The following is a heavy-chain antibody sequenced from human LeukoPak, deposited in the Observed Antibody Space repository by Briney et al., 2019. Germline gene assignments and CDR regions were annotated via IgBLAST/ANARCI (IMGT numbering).Heavy chain of an antibody. J-gene: IGHJ4*02. CDR3: VYDNDYDSSGYYYNY. V-gene: IGHV3-64D*09. Sequence: GGSLRLSCSASGFTFSSYSMHWVRQAPGKGLEYVSAISSNGGSTYYADSVKGRFTISGDNSKNTLYLQMSSLRAEDTAVYYCVYDNDYDSSGYYYNYWGQGTLVTVSS. CDR1: GFTFSSYS. CDR2: ISSNGGST. D-gene: IGHD3-22*01.